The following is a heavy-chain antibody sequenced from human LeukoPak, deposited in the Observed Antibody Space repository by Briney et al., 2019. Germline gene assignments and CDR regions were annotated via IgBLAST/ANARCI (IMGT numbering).Heavy chain of an antibody. D-gene: IGHD3-9*01. CDR3: AKWGDYDILTGYYDPDY. CDR1: GFTFTNYA. Sequence: GGSLRLSCAPSGFTFTNYAMYWVRQAAGKGLDWVSAVSGRDDSTYYADSAKGRFTISRDPSKNTLFLQMNSLRAEDTAVYYCAKWGDYDILTGYYDPDYWGQGTLVTVSS. CDR2: VSGRDDST. J-gene: IGHJ4*02. V-gene: IGHV3-23*01.